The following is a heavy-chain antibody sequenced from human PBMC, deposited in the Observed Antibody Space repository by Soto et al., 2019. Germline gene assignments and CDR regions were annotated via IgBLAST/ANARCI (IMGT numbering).Heavy chain of an antibody. CDR2: IIPIFGTA. J-gene: IGHJ4*02. CDR3: ARVAVAGTRSFDY. D-gene: IGHD6-19*01. CDR1: GGTFSSYA. V-gene: IGHV1-69*13. Sequence: SVKVSCKASGGTFSSYAISWVRQAPGQGLEWMGGIIPIFGTANYAQKFQGRVTITADESTSTAYMELSSLRSEDTAVYYCARVAVAGTRSFDYWGQGTLVTVSS.